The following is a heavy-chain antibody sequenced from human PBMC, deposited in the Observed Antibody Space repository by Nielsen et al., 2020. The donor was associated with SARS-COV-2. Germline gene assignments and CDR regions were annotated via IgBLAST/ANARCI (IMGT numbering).Heavy chain of an antibody. CDR2: IVVGSGNT. J-gene: IGHJ4*02. V-gene: IGHV1-58*01. D-gene: IGHD3-22*01. Sequence: WVRQAPGQRLEWIGWIVVGSGNTNYAQMFQERVTITRDMSTSTAYMELSSLRSEDTAVYYCARDRSSGYFRLFDYWGQGTLVTVSS. CDR3: ARDRSSGYFRLFDY.